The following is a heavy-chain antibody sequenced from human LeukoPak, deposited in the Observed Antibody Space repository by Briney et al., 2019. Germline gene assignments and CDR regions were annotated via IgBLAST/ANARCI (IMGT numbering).Heavy chain of an antibody. Sequence: PSETLSLTCTVSGGSISSYYWSWIRQPAGKGLEWIGRIYTSGSPSYNPSLKSRVTMSVDTSKNQFSLKLRSMTAADTALYYCARGRSATMFDYWGQGTLVTVSS. V-gene: IGHV4-4*07. D-gene: IGHD3-10*01. CDR3: ARGRSATMFDY. J-gene: IGHJ4*02. CDR2: IYTSGSP. CDR1: GGSISSYY.